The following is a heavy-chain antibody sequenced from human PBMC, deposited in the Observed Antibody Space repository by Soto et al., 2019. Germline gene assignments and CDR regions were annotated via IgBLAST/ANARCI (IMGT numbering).Heavy chain of an antibody. D-gene: IGHD3-10*01. Sequence: QVQLVQSGAEVKKPGASVKVSCKASGYTFTSYGISWVRQAPGQGLEWMGWISAYNGNTNYAQKLQGRVTMTTDTCTSTAYMELRSLRSDDTAVYYCARGGHVLLWFGEKRGYYFDYWGQGTLVTVSS. CDR3: ARGGHVLLWFGEKRGYYFDY. CDR2: ISAYNGNT. V-gene: IGHV1-18*01. J-gene: IGHJ4*02. CDR1: GYTFTSYG.